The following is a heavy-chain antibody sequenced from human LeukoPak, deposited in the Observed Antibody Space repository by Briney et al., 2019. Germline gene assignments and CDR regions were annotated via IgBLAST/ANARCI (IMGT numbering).Heavy chain of an antibody. Sequence: SETLSLTCAVYGGSFSGYYWSWIRQPPGKGLEWIGEINHSGSTNYNPSLKSRVTISVDTSKNQFSLKLSSVTAADTAVYYCARSDPDLIRWGQGTLVTVSS. CDR2: INHSGST. CDR1: GGSFSGYY. J-gene: IGHJ4*02. D-gene: IGHD2-21*02. V-gene: IGHV4-34*01. CDR3: ARSDPDLIR.